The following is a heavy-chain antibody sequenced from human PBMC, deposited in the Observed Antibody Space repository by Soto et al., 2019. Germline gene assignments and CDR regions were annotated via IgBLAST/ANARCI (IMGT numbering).Heavy chain of an antibody. CDR2: ISGSGGST. V-gene: IGHV3-23*01. D-gene: IGHD5-12*01. CDR1: GFTFSRYA. Sequence: GGSLRLSWAASGFTFSRYAMSWVRQAPGKGLEWVSAISGSGGSTYYADSVKGRFTISRDNSKNTLYLQMNSLRAEDTAVYYCAASDYYYYGMDVWGQGPTVTVSS. CDR3: AASDYYYYGMDV. J-gene: IGHJ6*02.